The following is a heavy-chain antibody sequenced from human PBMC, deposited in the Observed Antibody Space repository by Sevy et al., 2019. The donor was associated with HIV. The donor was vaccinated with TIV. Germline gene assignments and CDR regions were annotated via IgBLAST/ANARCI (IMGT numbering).Heavy chain of an antibody. CDR3: TRGPTEELLRHYFDY. D-gene: IGHD1-26*01. CDR1: GFSFSSYA. J-gene: IGHJ4*02. Sequence: GESLKISCAASGFSFSSYAMHWVRQAPGKRLEWVAVISYDGSKKYYIDSVKGRFTISRNNSKNTLLLQMSSLRADDTAVYYCTRGPTEELLRHYFDYWGQGALVTVSS. CDR2: ISYDGSKK. V-gene: IGHV3-30*04.